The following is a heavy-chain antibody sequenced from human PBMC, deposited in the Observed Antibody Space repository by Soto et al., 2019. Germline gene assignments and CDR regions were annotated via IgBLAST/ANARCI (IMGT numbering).Heavy chain of an antibody. J-gene: IGHJ4*02. CDR3: ARDQLGSLEWLLFSFDY. CDR1: RGTFSSYA. V-gene: IGHV1-69*13. D-gene: IGHD3-3*01. Sequence: ASVKVSCKASRGTFSSYAISWVRQAPGQGLEWMGGIIPIFGTANYAQKFQGRVTITADESTSTAYMELSSLRSEDTAVYYRARDQLGSLEWLLFSFDYWGQGTLVTVSS. CDR2: IIPIFGTA.